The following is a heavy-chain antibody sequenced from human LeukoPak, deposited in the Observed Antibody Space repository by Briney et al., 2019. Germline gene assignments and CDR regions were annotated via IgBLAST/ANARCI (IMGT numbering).Heavy chain of an antibody. D-gene: IGHD2/OR15-2a*01. V-gene: IGHV3-21*01. CDR1: GFTFSSYS. CDR2: ISSSSSYI. Sequence: PGGSLRLSCAASGFTFSSYSMNWVRQAPGKGLEWVSSISSSSSYIYYADSVKGRFTISRDNAKNSLYLQMNSLRAEDTAVYFCARDFQNIATDFWGRGTPVTVSS. J-gene: IGHJ4*02. CDR3: ARDFQNIATDF.